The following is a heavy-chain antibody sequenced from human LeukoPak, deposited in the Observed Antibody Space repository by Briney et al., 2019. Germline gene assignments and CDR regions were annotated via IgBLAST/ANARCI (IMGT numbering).Heavy chain of an antibody. J-gene: IGHJ4*02. CDR2: IYYSGST. D-gene: IGHD4-23*01. V-gene: IGHV4-59*01. Sequence: SETLSLTCTVSGGSISSYYWSWIRQPPGKGLEWIGYIYYSGSTNYNPSLKSRVTISVDTSKNQFSLKLSCVTAADTAVYYCARDFGNSAAAFDYWGQGTLVTVSS. CDR1: GGSISSYY. CDR3: ARDFGNSAAAFDY.